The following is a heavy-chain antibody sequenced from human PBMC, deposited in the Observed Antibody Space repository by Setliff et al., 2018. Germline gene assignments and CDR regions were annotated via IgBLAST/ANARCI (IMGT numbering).Heavy chain of an antibody. D-gene: IGHD2-15*01. Sequence: GASVKVSCKTSGYNFITLGINWVRQAPGQGLEWVGWISPYSGKTDYAQKFQGRVIMTIDSPTTTAYLELKTLRSDDTAVYYCARGRGPDIVVTIPGDYWGQGTQVTVLL. V-gene: IGHV1-18*01. J-gene: IGHJ4*02. CDR2: ISPYSGKT. CDR3: ARGRGPDIVVTIPGDY. CDR1: GYNFITLG.